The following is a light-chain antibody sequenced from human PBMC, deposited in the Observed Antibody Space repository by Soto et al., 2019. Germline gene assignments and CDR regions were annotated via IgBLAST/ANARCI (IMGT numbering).Light chain of an antibody. V-gene: IGKV1-39*01. CDR1: QSISNH. CDR2: AAS. J-gene: IGKJ1*01. CDR3: QQSYSSPPT. Sequence: SQSASSLSASIEDRVIITCRASQSISNHLNWYQQKPGKAPKLLIFAASSLQSGVPSRFSGSRSGPDSTLTISSLQPEDFATYYCQQSYSSPPTFAQGTKVAIK.